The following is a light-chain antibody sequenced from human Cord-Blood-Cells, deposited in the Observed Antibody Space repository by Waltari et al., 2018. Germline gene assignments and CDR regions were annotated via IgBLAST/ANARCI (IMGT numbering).Light chain of an antibody. Sequence: DIQMTPSPSSLSASVGDRVTTTCRASQGISSWLAWYQQQPEKAPKSLIYAASSLQIGVPARFSGSGSGTDFTHTISSLQPEDFATYYCQQYNSDPPTFGPGTKVDIK. J-gene: IGKJ3*01. V-gene: IGKV1D-16*01. CDR3: QQYNSDPPT. CDR2: AAS. CDR1: QGISSW.